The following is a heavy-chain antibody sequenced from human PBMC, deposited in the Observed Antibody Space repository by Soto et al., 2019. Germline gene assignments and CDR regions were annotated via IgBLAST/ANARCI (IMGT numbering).Heavy chain of an antibody. V-gene: IGHV3-7*01. CDR1: GFTFGDYW. Sequence: EVHLVESGGGLVQPGGSLRLSCSTSGFTFGDYWMSWVRQAPGKRLEWVANTKQDESEKSYVGSVRGRFTISRDKAKNALYLQMNSLRAEDTAVYFCVREGDSGFFSWGQGPLVSVSS. CDR3: VREGDSGFFS. J-gene: IGHJ5*02. D-gene: IGHD3-3*01. CDR2: TKQDESEK.